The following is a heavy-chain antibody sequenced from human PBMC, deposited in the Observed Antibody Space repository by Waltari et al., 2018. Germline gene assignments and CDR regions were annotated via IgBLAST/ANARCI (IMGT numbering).Heavy chain of an antibody. CDR2: MKQDGSET. D-gene: IGHD5-18*01. CDR1: GFTFSSYY. CDR3: ARGVTGDSYAWGPLDY. J-gene: IGHJ4*02. Sequence: EVRLVESGGDLVQPGGSLRLSCAASGFTFSSYYMSWVRQAHGKGLEWVANMKQDGSETYYVDSVKGRFTISRDNAKNSLYLQMNNLRAEDTAVYYCARGVTGDSYAWGPLDYWGQGTLVTVSS. V-gene: IGHV3-7*01.